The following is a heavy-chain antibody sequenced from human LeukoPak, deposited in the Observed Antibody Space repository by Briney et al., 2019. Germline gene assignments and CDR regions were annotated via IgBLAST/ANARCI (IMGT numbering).Heavy chain of an antibody. CDR2: ISYDGSNK. V-gene: IGHV3-30-3*01. J-gene: IGHJ4*02. Sequence: GRSLRLSRAASGFTFSSYAMHWVRQAPGKGLEWVAVISYDGSNKYYADSVKGRFTISRDNSKNTLYLQMNSLRAEDTAVYYCAREPSYYFDYWGQGTLVTVSS. CDR3: AREPSYYFDY. CDR1: GFTFSSYA.